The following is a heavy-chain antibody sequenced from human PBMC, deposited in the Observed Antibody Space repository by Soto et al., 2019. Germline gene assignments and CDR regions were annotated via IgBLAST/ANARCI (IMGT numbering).Heavy chain of an antibody. Sequence: QVQLVQSGAEVKKPGSSVKVSCKASGGTFSSYAISWVRQAPGQGLEWMGGIIPIFGTANYAQKFQGRVTITADESTSTAYMELSSLRSEDTAVYYCARDDGYSGXDFPDAFDIWGQGTMVTVSS. D-gene: IGHD5-12*01. CDR3: ARDDGYSGXDFPDAFDI. J-gene: IGHJ3*02. CDR2: IIPIFGTA. V-gene: IGHV1-69*01. CDR1: GGTFSSYA.